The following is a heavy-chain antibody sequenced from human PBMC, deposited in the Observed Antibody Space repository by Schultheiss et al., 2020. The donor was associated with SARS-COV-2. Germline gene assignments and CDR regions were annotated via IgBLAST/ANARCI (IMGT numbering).Heavy chain of an antibody. CDR1: GYTFTSYG. Sequence: GESLKISCKASGYTFTSYGISWVRQAPGQGLEWMGWISAYNGNTNYAQKLQGRVTMTTDTSTSTAYMELSSLRSEDTAVYYCASGHQLPSHYYYYGMDVWGQGTTVTVSS. CDR2: ISAYNGNT. D-gene: IGHD2-2*01. V-gene: IGHV1-18*01. J-gene: IGHJ6*02. CDR3: ASGHQLPSHYYYYGMDV.